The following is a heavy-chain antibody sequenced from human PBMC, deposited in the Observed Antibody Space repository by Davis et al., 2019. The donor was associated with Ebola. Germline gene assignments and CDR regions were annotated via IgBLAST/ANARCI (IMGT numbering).Heavy chain of an antibody. Sequence: PGGSLRLSCAASGFTFSSYGMHWVRQAPGKGLEWVAIISYDGSSKYYADSVKGRFTISRDNSKNTLYLQMNSLRAEDTAVYYCAKVLQATNILATTYYYYALDVWGQGTTVTVS. CDR2: ISYDGSSK. D-gene: IGHD5-12*01. CDR1: GFTFSSYG. J-gene: IGHJ6*02. CDR3: AKVLQATNILATTYYYYALDV. V-gene: IGHV3-30*18.